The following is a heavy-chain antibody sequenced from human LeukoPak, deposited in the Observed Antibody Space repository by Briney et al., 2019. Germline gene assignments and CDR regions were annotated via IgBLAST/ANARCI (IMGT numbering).Heavy chain of an antibody. J-gene: IGHJ4*02. CDR3: AGGLGSWGWRFFDY. CDR2: INHSGST. V-gene: IGHV4-34*01. D-gene: IGHD7-27*01. Sequence: SETLSLTCAVYGGSFSGYYWSWIRQPPGKGLEWLGEINHSGSTNYNPSLKSRVTIPVDTSKNQFSLKLSSVTAADTAVYYCAGGLGSWGWRFFDYWGQGTLVTVSS. CDR1: GGSFSGYY.